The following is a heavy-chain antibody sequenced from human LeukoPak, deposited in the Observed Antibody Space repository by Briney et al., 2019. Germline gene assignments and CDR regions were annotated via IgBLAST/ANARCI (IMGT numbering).Heavy chain of an antibody. CDR3: TKLAVASADS. Sequence: GGSLRLSCGASGFTFSNYGMHWVRQAPGKGLEWVSNISPSGSTKYYADSVKGRFTVSRDNAKNSLYLQMNSLRAGDTGVYYCTKLAVASADSWGQGTLVTVSS. V-gene: IGHV3-48*04. CDR2: ISPSGSTK. J-gene: IGHJ4*02. D-gene: IGHD6-19*01. CDR1: GFTFSNYG.